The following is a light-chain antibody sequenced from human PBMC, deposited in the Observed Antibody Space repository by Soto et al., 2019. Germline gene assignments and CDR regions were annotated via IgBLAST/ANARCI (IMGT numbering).Light chain of an antibody. J-gene: IGKJ1*01. CDR1: QTIDTY. V-gene: IGKV1-39*01. Sequence: LSASVGDRVTITCRASQTIDTYVNWYQHKPGTAPKVLIYAATYLQNGVPSRFSGTGSGADFTLTISSLQPEDFATYYCQQNFNFPRTFGQGTKVDIK. CDR2: AAT. CDR3: QQNFNFPRT.